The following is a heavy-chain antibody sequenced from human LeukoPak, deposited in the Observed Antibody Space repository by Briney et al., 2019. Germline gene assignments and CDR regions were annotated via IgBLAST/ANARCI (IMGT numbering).Heavy chain of an antibody. V-gene: IGHV3-30*03. CDR1: GFTFSEYG. D-gene: IGHD2-2*01. CDR3: ARDLGYCSSTSCWNAFDM. CDR2: ISYDGNNK. J-gene: IGHJ3*02. Sequence: GRSLRLSCAASGFTFSEYGMHWVRQAPGKGLEWVALISYDGNNKYYADSVKGRFTISRDNSKNTLYLQMNSLRAEDTAVYYCARDLGYCSSTSCWNAFDMWGQGTMVTVSS.